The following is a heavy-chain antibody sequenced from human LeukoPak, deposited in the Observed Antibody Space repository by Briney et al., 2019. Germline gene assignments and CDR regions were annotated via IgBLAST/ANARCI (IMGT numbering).Heavy chain of an antibody. Sequence: ASVKVSCKASGYTFTSYGISWVRQAPGQGLEWMGWISAYNGNTNYAQKLQGRVTMTRDTSISTAYMELSRLRSDDTAVYYCARDLGNYYDSSGYYSPQTAFDYWGQGTLVTVSS. CDR2: ISAYNGNT. CDR3: ARDLGNYYDSSGYYSPQTAFDY. CDR1: GYTFTSYG. V-gene: IGHV1-18*01. J-gene: IGHJ4*02. D-gene: IGHD3-22*01.